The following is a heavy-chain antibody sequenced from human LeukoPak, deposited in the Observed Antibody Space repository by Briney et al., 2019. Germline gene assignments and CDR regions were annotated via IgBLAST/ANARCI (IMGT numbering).Heavy chain of an antibody. D-gene: IGHD6-19*01. CDR2: IYSSGST. CDR3: ARHQNRSGPRGWFDP. V-gene: IGHV4-39*01. J-gene: IGHJ5*02. CDR1: GDSISSSTYY. Sequence: SETLSLTCTVSGDSISSSTYYWGWIRQTPGKGPEYIGSIYSSGSTYCNPSLKSRVTISVDTSKNQFSLKLSSVTAADTAVYYCARHQNRSGPRGWFDPWGQGTLVTVSS.